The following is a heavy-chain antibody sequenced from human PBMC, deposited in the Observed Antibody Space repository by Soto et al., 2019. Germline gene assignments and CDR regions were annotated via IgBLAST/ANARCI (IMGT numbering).Heavy chain of an antibody. CDR1: GGSFSGYY. J-gene: IGHJ4*02. CDR3: ARVGMLSWSVGNVYFDY. CDR2: INHSGST. D-gene: IGHD1-1*01. Sequence: QVQLQQWGAGLLKPSETLSLTCAVYGGSFSGYYWSWIRQPPGKGLEWIGEINHSGSTNYNPSLKSRVTISVDTSKNQFSLKLSSVTAADTAVYYCARVGMLSWSVGNVYFDYWGQGTLVTVSS. V-gene: IGHV4-34*01.